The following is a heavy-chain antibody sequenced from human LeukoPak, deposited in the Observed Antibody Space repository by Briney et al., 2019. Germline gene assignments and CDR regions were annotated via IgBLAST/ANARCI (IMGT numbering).Heavy chain of an antibody. D-gene: IGHD3-22*01. Sequence: GSSVTVSFKASGGTFSSYAISWVRPAPGQGLEWMGGIIPIFGTANYAQKFQGRVTITTDESTSTAYMELSSLRSEVTAVYYCARYYYDSSGYYWSYFDYWGQGTLVTVSS. V-gene: IGHV1-69*05. CDR3: ARYYYDSSGYYWSYFDY. J-gene: IGHJ4*02. CDR2: IIPIFGTA. CDR1: GGTFSSYA.